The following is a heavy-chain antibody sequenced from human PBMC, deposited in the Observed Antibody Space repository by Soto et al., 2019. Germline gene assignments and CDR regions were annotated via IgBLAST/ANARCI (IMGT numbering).Heavy chain of an antibody. CDR2: ISAYNGNT. CDR3: ARCSASGRYPYHY. D-gene: IGHD3-10*01. V-gene: IGHV1-18*01. CDR1: GYTFTTYG. J-gene: IGHJ4*02. Sequence: QVQLLQSGAEVKKPGASVEVSCKASGYTFTTYGISWVRQAPGQGLEWMGCISAYNGNTNYAQNLQGRVTMTTDTSTSTAYMELRSLRSDDTAVSYCARCSASGRYPYHYWGQGTLVTVAS.